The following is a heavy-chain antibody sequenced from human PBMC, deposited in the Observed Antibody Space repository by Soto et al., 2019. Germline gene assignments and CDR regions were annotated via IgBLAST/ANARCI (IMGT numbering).Heavy chain of an antibody. Sequence: PSETLSLTCAVYGGSFSGYYWSWIRQPPGKWLEWIGEINHSGSTNYNPSLKSRVTISVDTSKNQFSLKLSSVTAADTAVYYCARGRVTGGIQLWLRGYYYGMDVWGQGXTVTVYS. V-gene: IGHV4-34*01. D-gene: IGHD5-18*01. CDR3: ARGRVTGGIQLWLRGYYYGMDV. J-gene: IGHJ6*02. CDR1: GGSFSGYY. CDR2: INHSGST.